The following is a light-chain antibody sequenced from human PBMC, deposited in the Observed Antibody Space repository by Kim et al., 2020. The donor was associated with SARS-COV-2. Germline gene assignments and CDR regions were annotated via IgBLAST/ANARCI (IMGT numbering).Light chain of an antibody. CDR1: SIGRRN. CDR3: QVWDSGSEHVV. Sequence: PGKTATIICGGDSIGRRNVHWYQQKPGQAPVVVVYDNIDRPSGIPERFSGSNSGNTATLTISRVDAGDEADYFCQVWDSGSEHVVFGGGTQLTVL. J-gene: IGLJ2*01. V-gene: IGLV3-21*03. CDR2: DNI.